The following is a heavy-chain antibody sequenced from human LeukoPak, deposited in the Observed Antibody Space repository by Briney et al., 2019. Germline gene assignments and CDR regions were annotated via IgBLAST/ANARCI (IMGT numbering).Heavy chain of an antibody. CDR2: ISGSGGST. CDR3: TRVAGEWELQKDFDY. CDR1: GFTFSSYA. J-gene: IGHJ4*02. V-gene: IGHV3-23*01. Sequence: GGSLRLSCAASGFTFSSYAMSWVRQAPGKGLEWVSGISGSGGSTYYADSVKGRFTISRDNSKNTLYLQMNSLKTEDTAVYYCTRVAGEWELQKDFDYWGQGTLVTVSS. D-gene: IGHD1-26*01.